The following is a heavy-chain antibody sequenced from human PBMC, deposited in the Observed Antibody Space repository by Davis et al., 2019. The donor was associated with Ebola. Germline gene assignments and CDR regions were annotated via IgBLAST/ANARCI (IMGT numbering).Heavy chain of an antibody. D-gene: IGHD6-13*01. CDR2: LYHSGHT. V-gene: IGHV4-38-2*02. Sequence: PSETLSLTCAVSGSSISSGYYWGWIRQPPGKGLEWIGSLYHSGHTYYNPSLESRVTISLDTSKNQLSLKLTSVTAADTAVYFCARDIGSSWSWGSDSWGQGTLVTVSS. CDR1: GSSISSGYY. CDR3: ARDIGSSWSWGSDS. J-gene: IGHJ4*02.